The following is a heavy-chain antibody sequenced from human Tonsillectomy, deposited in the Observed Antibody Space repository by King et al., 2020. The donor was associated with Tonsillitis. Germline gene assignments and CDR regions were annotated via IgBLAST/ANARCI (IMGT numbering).Heavy chain of an antibody. CDR1: GLTFSTSW. J-gene: IGHJ4*02. CDR2: MNQDGSAK. CDR3: LAAGGY. V-gene: IGHV3-7*01. Sequence: VQLVESGGGLVQPGGSLKLSCVVSGLTFSTSWMNWVRQAPGKGLEWVANMNQDGSAKNYVDSVKGRFTISRDNAKNSLYLQMDSLRAEDTAIYYCLAAGGYWGQGTLVTVSS.